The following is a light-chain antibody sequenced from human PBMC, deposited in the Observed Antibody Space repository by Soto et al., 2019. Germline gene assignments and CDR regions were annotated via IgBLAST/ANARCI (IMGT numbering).Light chain of an antibody. CDR2: GNS. V-gene: IGLV1-40*01. J-gene: IGLJ3*02. Sequence: QAVVTQPPSVSGAPGQRVTISCTGSSSNIGAGYDVHWYQQLPGTAPKLLIYGNSNRPSGVPDRFSGSKSGTSASLAITGLQAEDEADYYCQSYDSSLSGFNWVFGGGTQLTVL. CDR3: QSYDSSLSGFNWV. CDR1: SSNIGAGYD.